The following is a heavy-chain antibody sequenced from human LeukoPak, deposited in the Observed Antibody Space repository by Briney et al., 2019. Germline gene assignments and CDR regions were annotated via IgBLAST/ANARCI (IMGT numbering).Heavy chain of an antibody. V-gene: IGHV1-2*02. Sequence: ASVTVSCKASGYTFTGYYMHWVRQAPGQGLEWMGWINPNSGGTNYAQKFQGRVTMTRDTSISTAYMELSRLRSDDTAVYYCASISWGYSYAQRVDYWGQGTLVTVSS. D-gene: IGHD5-18*01. J-gene: IGHJ4*02. CDR2: INPNSGGT. CDR1: GYTFTGYY. CDR3: ASISWGYSYAQRVDY.